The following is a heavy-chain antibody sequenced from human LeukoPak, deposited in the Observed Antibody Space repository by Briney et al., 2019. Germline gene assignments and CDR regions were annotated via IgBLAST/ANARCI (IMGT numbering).Heavy chain of an antibody. CDR1: GFTLSSYG. J-gene: IGHJ3*02. CDR2: ISYDGSNK. V-gene: IGHV3-30*03. CDR3: ASELAYCGGDCYSAFDI. Sequence: SGGSLRLSCAASGFTLSSYGMHWVRQAPGKGLEWVAVISYDGSNKYYADSVKGRFTISRDNSKNTLYLQMNSLRAEDTAVYYCASELAYCGGDCYSAFDIWGRGTMVTVSS. D-gene: IGHD2-21*02.